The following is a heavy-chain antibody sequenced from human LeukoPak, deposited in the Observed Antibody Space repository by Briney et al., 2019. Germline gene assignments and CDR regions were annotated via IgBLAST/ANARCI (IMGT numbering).Heavy chain of an antibody. D-gene: IGHD3-16*02. V-gene: IGHV4-34*01. CDR3: ARGRVWGSYRQNFDY. Sequence: SETLSLTCAVYGGSFSVYYWSWIRQPPGKGREWIGEINHSGSTNYNPSLKSRVTISVDTSKNQFSLKLSSVTAADTAVYYCARGRVWGSYRQNFDYWGQGTLVTVSS. CDR1: GGSFSVYY. CDR2: INHSGST. J-gene: IGHJ4*02.